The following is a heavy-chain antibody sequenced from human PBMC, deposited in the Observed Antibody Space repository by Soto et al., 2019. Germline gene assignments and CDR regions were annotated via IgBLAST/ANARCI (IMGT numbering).Heavy chain of an antibody. CDR3: AKDMQSYNAVWEPFDS. CDR2: IGGGDDDR. Sequence: EVQLLESGGGLVQPGGSLRLSCAASGFTFDTYAMSWVRQAPGRGLEWVSSIGGGDDDRHYTDSVKGRFTISRDNSRNTVLLHMRSPSAEDTARYYCAKDMQSYNAVWEPFDSWGQGKVVTVTS. V-gene: IGHV3-23*01. J-gene: IGHJ3*01. D-gene: IGHD3-10*01. CDR1: GFTFDTYA.